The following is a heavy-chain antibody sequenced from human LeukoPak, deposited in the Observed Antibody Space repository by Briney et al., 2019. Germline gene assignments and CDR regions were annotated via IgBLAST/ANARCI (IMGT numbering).Heavy chain of an antibody. CDR2: IYYSGST. V-gene: IGHV4-59*08. D-gene: IGHD3-22*01. CDR3: ARLMLGGRGIVVVPCYYYYGMDV. Sequence: SETLSLTCTVSGGSICSYYWSWIRQPPGKGLEWIGYIYYSGSTNYNPSLKSRVTISVDTSKNQFSLKLSSVTAADTAVYYCARLMLGGRGIVVVPCYYYYGMDVWGHGGTFTVSS. J-gene: IGHJ6*02. CDR1: GGSICSYY.